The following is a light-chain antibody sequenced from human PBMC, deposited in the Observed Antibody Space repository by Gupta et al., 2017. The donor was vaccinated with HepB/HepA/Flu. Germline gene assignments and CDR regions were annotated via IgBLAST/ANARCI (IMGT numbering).Light chain of an antibody. J-gene: IGLJ3*02. Sequence: QSVLTQPPSASGTPGQRVTISCSGSSSNIGSNYVYWYQQLPGTAPKLIIYRNNQRPSGVPDRFSGSKSGTSASLAISGLRSEDEADYYCAARDDSFWVFGGGTKLTVL. CDR2: RNN. CDR3: AARDDSFWV. V-gene: IGLV1-47*01. CDR1: SSNIGSNY.